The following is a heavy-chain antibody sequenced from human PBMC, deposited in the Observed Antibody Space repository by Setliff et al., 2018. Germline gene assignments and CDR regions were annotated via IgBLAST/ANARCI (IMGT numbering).Heavy chain of an antibody. D-gene: IGHD3-16*01. Sequence: SETLSLTCTVSGASITNINYYWGLIRQPPGKGLEWIGSIFYSGRTFYNPSLKSRVTISVDTSNNQFSLTLSSVTAADTAVYYCARLPNYVWGSPVDYWGQGTLVTVS. CDR2: IFYSGRT. CDR3: ARLPNYVWGSPVDY. V-gene: IGHV4-39*01. J-gene: IGHJ4*02. CDR1: GASITNINYY.